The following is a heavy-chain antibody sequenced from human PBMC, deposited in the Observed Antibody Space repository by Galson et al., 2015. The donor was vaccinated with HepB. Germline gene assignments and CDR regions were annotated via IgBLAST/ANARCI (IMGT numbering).Heavy chain of an antibody. CDR3: AKVFPEKTDGWYRQALYYFDS. CDR1: GFTFSYYA. V-gene: IGHV3-23*01. J-gene: IGHJ4*01. Sequence: SLRLSCAASGFTFSYYAMSWVRQAPGKGLEWVSAITPSGDNTYSADSMTGRFTISRDNSKNTLFLQTNSLRPDDPAKYFCAKVFPEKTDGWYRQALYYFDSWGHGTRVTVSS. CDR2: ITPSGDNT. D-gene: IGHD6-19*01.